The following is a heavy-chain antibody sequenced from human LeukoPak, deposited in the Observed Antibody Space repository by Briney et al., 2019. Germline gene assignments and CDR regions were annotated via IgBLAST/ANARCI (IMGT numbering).Heavy chain of an antibody. J-gene: IGHJ4*02. V-gene: IGHV3-21*01. Sequence: GGSLRLSCAASGFTFSSYSMNWVRQAPGKGLEWVSSISSSSSYIYYADSVKGRFTISRDNAKNSLYLQMNSLRAGDTAVYYCARDLDGYYFDYWGQGTLVTVSS. CDR1: GFTFSSYS. CDR3: ARDLDGYYFDY. D-gene: IGHD3-9*01. CDR2: ISSSSSYI.